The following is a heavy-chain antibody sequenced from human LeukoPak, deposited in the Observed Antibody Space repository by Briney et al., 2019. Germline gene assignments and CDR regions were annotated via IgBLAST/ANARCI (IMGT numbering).Heavy chain of an antibody. CDR3: ATDSSGWYHFFDY. D-gene: IGHD6-19*01. J-gene: IGHJ4*02. Sequence: SETLSLTCTVSGGSISSYYWNWFRQPPGKGLEWIGYTYYSGSTNYNPSLKSRVTISVDKSKNQFSLKLSSVTAADTAVCYCATDSSGWYHFFDYWGQGTPVTVSS. CDR2: TYYSGST. CDR1: GGSISSYY. V-gene: IGHV4-59*01.